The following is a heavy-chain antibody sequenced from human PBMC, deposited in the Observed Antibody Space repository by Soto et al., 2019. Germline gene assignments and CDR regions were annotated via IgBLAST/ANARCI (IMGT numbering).Heavy chain of an antibody. J-gene: IGHJ6*02. CDR1: GFTFSSYG. V-gene: IGHV3-33*01. D-gene: IGHD2-21*02. CDR2: IWYDGSNK. CDR3: ARDSVAYCGGVCYSSYYYYGMDV. Sequence: QVQLVESGGGVVQPGRSLRLSCAASGFTFSSYGMHWVRQAPGKGLEWVAVIWYDGSNKYYADSVKGRFTISRENSKNTLYLQMNSLRAEDTAVYYCARDSVAYCGGVCYSSYYYYGMDVWGQGTTVTVSS.